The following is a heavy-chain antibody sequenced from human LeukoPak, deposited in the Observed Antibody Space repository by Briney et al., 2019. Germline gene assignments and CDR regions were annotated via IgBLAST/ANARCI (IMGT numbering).Heavy chain of an antibody. CDR2: MNPKSGNT. Sequence: ASVTVSFTASVYTFTNYDIHRVRHAPGQGLEWMGWMNPKSGNTAYVRKYQGRVTMTRNTSISTAYMELSSLRSEDTAVYFCARGRNNNYYYMDVWGKVTTGTV. CDR3: ARGRNNNYYYMDV. D-gene: IGHD1/OR15-1a*01. CDR1: VYTFTNYD. J-gene: IGHJ6*03. V-gene: IGHV1-8*01.